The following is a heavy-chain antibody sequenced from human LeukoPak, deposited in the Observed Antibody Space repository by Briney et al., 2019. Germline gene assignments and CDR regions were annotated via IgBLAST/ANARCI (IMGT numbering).Heavy chain of an antibody. J-gene: IGHJ5*01. CDR3: ARGCYDFWSNYQSNNWFDS. CDR2: IYYSGST. CDR1: GGSMSSYY. Sequence: SETLSLTCSVSGGSMSSYYWSWIRQPPGKGLEWIGDIYYSGSTNYNPSLKSRLTISVDTSKDQFSLKLTSVTAADTAVYYCARGCYDFWSNYQSNNWFDSWGQGTLVTVSS. V-gene: IGHV4-59*08. D-gene: IGHD3-3*01.